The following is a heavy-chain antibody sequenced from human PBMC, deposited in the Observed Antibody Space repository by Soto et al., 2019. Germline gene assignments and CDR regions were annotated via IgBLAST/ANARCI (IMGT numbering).Heavy chain of an antibody. V-gene: IGHV3-23*01. CDR2: ISGSGDST. J-gene: IGHJ4*02. Sequence: GGSLRLSCAASGFTFSSYAMSWVRQAPGKGLEWVSVISGSGDSTYYADSVKGRFTISRDNSKNTLYLQMNSLRAEDTAVYYCAKRAWGSFYFDYWGQGTLVTVSS. CDR1: GFTFSSYA. CDR3: AKRAWGSFYFDY. D-gene: IGHD7-27*01.